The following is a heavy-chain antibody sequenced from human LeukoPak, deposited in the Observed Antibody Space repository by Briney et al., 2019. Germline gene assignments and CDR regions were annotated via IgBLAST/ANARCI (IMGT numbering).Heavy chain of an antibody. D-gene: IGHD3-10*01. J-gene: IGHJ4*02. CDR2: ISYDGSNK. CDR1: GFTFSSYG. V-gene: IGHV3-30*18. Sequence: GRSLRLSCAASGFTFSSYGMHWVRQAPGKGLEGVAVISYDGSNKYYADSVKGRFTISRDNSKNTLYLQMNSLRPEDTAVYYCAKDREVYGSGKYFDYWGQGTLVTVSS. CDR3: AKDREVYGSGKYFDY.